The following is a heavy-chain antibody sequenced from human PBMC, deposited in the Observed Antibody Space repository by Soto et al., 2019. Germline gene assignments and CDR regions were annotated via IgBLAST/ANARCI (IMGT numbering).Heavy chain of an antibody. V-gene: IGHV3-23*01. CDR2: VGRSGGT. D-gene: IGHD2-2*02. Sequence: GGSLRLSCEFSVFTFISYGMNWVRQGPGKGLEWVSTVGRSGGTYYADSVKGRFTISRDNSKNTLFLQMNSLRAEDTALYFCAKDGTTAGIHYYGMDVWGQGTTVTVSS. J-gene: IGHJ6*02. CDR1: VFTFISYG. CDR3: AKDGTTAGIHYYGMDV.